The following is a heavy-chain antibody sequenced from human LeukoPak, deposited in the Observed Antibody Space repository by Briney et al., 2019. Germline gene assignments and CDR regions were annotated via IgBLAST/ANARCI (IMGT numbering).Heavy chain of an antibody. CDR2: INSNNGGT. CDR1: GYTFTGYY. V-gene: IGHV1-2*04. Sequence: ASVTVSCKASGYTFTGYYLHWVRQAPGPGLGRVGWINSNNGGTNNAQKFQDWVTITRDTSISTAYMQLSRLRSDDTAVYYCARGHDGDYAHYGMDVWGKGTTVTVSS. J-gene: IGHJ6*04. CDR3: ARGHDGDYAHYGMDV. D-gene: IGHD4-17*01.